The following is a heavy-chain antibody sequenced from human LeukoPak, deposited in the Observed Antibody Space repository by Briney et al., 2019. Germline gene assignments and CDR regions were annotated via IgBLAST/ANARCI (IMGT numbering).Heavy chain of an antibody. CDR2: VSSRGVDT. CDR1: TFTFSSFA. V-gene: IGHV3-23*05. CDR3: GGDPIGDYVGALGY. D-gene: IGHD4-17*01. J-gene: IGHJ4*01. Sequence: AGSLRLSCTDSTFTFSSFALAWVRPGQGMGLEWVAAVSSRGVDTLYADSVKGRLTTSRDNPKNPMYLRMNSLRAEETPIYYCGGDPIGDYVGALGYWGRGTLVTVSS.